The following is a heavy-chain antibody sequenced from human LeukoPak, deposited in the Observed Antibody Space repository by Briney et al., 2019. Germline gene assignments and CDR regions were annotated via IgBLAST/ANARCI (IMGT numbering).Heavy chain of an antibody. CDR3: ATDRGWRTSGYYLYYFEY. Sequence: GGSLRLSCAASGFTFSSYGMHWVRQAPGKGLEWVASIKHDGSEKYYVDSVRGRFTISRDNTMNSLYLQMSSLRAEDTAVYYCATDRGWRTSGYYLYYFEYWGQGTLVTYSS. D-gene: IGHD3-3*01. CDR1: GFTFSSYG. CDR2: IKHDGSEK. V-gene: IGHV3-7*01. J-gene: IGHJ4*02.